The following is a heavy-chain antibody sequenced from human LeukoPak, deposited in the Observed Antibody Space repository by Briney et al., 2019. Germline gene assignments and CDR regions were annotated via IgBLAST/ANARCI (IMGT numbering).Heavy chain of an antibody. J-gene: IGHJ4*02. Sequence: GGSLRLSCAASGFTFSSYAMHWVRQASGKGLEWVAVISYDGSNKYYADSVKGRFTISRDNSKNTLYLQMNSLRAEDTAVCYCARGSDTAMGPFDYWGQGTLVTVSS. CDR3: ARGSDTAMGPFDY. CDR2: ISYDGSNK. CDR1: GFTFSSYA. V-gene: IGHV3-30-3*01. D-gene: IGHD5-18*01.